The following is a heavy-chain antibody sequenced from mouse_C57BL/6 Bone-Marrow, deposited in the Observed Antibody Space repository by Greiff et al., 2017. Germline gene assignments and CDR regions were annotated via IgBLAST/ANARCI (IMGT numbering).Heavy chain of an antibody. J-gene: IGHJ2*01. D-gene: IGHD1-1*01. Sequence: QVQLKQPGAELVRPGSSVKLSCKASGYTFPSYWLDWVKQRPGQGLEWIGNIYPSDSETHYNQKLKDKATLTVDKSSSTAYMQLSSLTSADSAVYYCAVYYGSSGDCRGQGTTLTVSS. CDR2: IYPSDSET. CDR3: AVYYGSSGDC. CDR1: GYTFPSYW. V-gene: IGHV1-61*01.